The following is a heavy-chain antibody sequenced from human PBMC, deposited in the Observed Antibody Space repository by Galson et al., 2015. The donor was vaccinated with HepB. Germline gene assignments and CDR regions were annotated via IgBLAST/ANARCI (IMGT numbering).Heavy chain of an antibody. CDR3: VADCGDTGCNYYGMDV. V-gene: IGHV3-15*01. Sequence: SLRLSCAASGFTFSYAWMNWVRQAPGKGLEWVGRIKSNTDGGTTDYAAPVKGRFTISRDDSKNTVYLQMNSLKTEDIAVYYCVADCGDTGCNYYGMDVWGQGTTVTVSS. J-gene: IGHJ6*02. CDR1: GFTFSYAW. CDR2: IKSNTDGGTT. D-gene: IGHD4-17*01.